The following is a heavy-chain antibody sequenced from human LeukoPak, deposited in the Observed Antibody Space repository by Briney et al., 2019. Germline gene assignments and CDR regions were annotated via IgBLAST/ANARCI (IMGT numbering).Heavy chain of an antibody. CDR2: ISSSSSYI. Sequence: GGSLRLSCAASGFTFSSYEMNWVRQAPGKGLEWVSSISSSSSYIYYADSVEGRFTISRDNAKNSLYLQMNSLRAEDTAVYYCARDFGWLVNYWGQGTLVTVSS. D-gene: IGHD6-19*01. J-gene: IGHJ4*02. CDR3: ARDFGWLVNY. CDR1: GFTFSSYE. V-gene: IGHV3-21*01.